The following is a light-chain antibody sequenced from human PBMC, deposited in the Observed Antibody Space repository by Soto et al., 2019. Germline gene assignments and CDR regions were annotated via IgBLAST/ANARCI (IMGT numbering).Light chain of an antibody. Sequence: IQLTQSPSSLSASVGDRVTITCRASQDITSYLAWYQQKPGKAPELLIYAASTLQSGVPSRFNGSGSGTDFTLTISSLQPEDFATYYCQQLNSYPRTFGQGTKVEIK. CDR1: QDITSY. V-gene: IGKV1-9*01. CDR3: QQLNSYPRT. CDR2: AAS. J-gene: IGKJ1*01.